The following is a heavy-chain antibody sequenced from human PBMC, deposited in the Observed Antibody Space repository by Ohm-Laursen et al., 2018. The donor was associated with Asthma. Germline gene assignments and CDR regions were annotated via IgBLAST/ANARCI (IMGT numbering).Heavy chain of an antibody. CDR3: ASNPNYGDYQGFDY. J-gene: IGHJ4*02. CDR2: INPNSGGT. V-gene: IGHV1-2*06. CDR1: GYTFTGYY. Sequence: ASVKVSCKASGYTFTGYYMHWVRQAPGQGLEWMGRINPNSGGTNYAQKFQGRVTMTRDTSISTAYMELSSLRSEDTAVYYCASNPNYGDYQGFDYWGQGTLVTVSS. D-gene: IGHD4-17*01.